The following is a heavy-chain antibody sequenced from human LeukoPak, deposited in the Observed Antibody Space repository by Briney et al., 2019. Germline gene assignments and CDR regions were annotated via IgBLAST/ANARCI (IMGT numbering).Heavy chain of an antibody. D-gene: IGHD4-4*01. CDR2: IYHSGST. CDR1: GGSIIGYY. J-gene: IGHJ6*02. V-gene: IGHV4-59*01. Sequence: PSETLSLTCTVSGGSIIGYYWNWIRQPPGKGLDWIGYIYHSGSTNYNPSLKSRVTISVDTSKTQISLKLRAVTAADTAVYYCARDRPTVKSYYYGMDVWGQGTTVTVSS. CDR3: ARDRPTVKSYYYGMDV.